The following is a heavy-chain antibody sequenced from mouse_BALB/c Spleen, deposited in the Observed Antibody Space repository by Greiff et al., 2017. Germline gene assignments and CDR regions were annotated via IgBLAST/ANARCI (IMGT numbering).Heavy chain of an antibody. V-gene: IGHV1-80*01. J-gene: IGHJ3*01. CDR2: IYPGDGDT. CDR1: GYAFSSYW. Sequence: QVQLKQSGAELVRPGSSVKISCKASGYAFSSYWMNWVKQRPGQGLEWIGQIYPGDGDTNYNGKFKGKATLTADKSSSTAYMQLSSLTSEDSAVYFCARAYYYGSSPAWFAYWGQGTLVTVSA. D-gene: IGHD1-1*01. CDR3: ARAYYYGSSPAWFAY.